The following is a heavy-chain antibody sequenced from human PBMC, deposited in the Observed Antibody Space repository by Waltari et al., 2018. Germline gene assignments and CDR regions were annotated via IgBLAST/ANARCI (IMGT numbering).Heavy chain of an antibody. D-gene: IGHD1-26*01. Sequence: EVQLVESGGGWVQPGGSLTLSCTTSGFIFSNFWMAWGRQAPGQGPEWVANINGDGSARFYVDSVKGRFTISRDNAKSSLYLQMNSLRAEDTALYYCAKGRESGSLLDYWGQGTLVTVSS. J-gene: IGHJ4*02. CDR2: INGDGSAR. CDR3: AKGRESGSLLDY. V-gene: IGHV3-7*03. CDR1: GFIFSNFW.